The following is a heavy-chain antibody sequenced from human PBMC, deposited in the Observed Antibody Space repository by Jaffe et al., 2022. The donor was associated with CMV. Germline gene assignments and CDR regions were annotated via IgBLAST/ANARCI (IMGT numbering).Heavy chain of an antibody. CDR3: ASDAPIPPRYYYYYAMDV. Sequence: EVQLVESGGGLVQWGGSLRLSCAASGLTFSKYSMNWVRQAPGKGLEWLSYIGSSGSTIYYADSVKDRFTISRDNAKNSVYLQMNSLRDEDTAVYFCASDAPIPPRYYYYYAMDVWGPGTPVTVSS. CDR1: GLTFSKYS. J-gene: IGHJ6*02. CDR2: IGSSGSTI. V-gene: IGHV3-48*02.